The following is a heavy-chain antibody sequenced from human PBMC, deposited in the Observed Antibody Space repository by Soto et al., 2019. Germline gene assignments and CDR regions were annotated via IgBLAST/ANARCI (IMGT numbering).Heavy chain of an antibody. D-gene: IGHD2-8*01. CDR3: ARDFNCTRRCIDVFDI. Sequence: ASVKVSCKASGYSFINYDISWVRQAPGQGLEWMGWVSAYNGNTNYAQKFQGRVTMTTDTSTSTAYMELRSLRSDDTSVYYCARDFNCTRRCIDVFDIWGQGTMVTVSS. CDR1: GYSFINYD. V-gene: IGHV1-18*01. CDR2: VSAYNGNT. J-gene: IGHJ3*02.